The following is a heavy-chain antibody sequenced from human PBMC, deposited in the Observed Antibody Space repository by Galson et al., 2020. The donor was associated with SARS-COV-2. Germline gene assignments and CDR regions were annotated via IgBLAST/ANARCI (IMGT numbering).Heavy chain of an antibody. J-gene: IGHJ4*02. CDR3: ASGYTSDWYYFDY. D-gene: IGHD6-19*01. Sequence: SETLSLTCTVSGGSITSHYWSWIRQPPGKGLEWVGYLYYSGSTSYNPSLKSRVTISIDTSKKQFSLKLRSVTAADTAVYYCASGYTSDWYYFDYWDQGTLVTVSS. CDR1: GGSITSHY. V-gene: IGHV4-59*11. CDR2: LYYSGST.